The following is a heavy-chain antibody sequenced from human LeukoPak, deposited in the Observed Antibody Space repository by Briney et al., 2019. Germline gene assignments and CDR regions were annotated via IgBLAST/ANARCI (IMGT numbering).Heavy chain of an antibody. D-gene: IGHD5-12*01. Sequence: SETLSLTCTVSGGSISSSSYYWGWIRQPPGKGLEWIGSIYYSGSTYYNPSLKSRVTISVDTSKNQFSLKLSSVTAADTAVYYCARDPADSGYDLGWFDPWGQGTLVTVSS. CDR3: ARDPADSGYDLGWFDP. CDR2: IYYSGST. V-gene: IGHV4-39*07. CDR1: GGSISSSSYY. J-gene: IGHJ5*02.